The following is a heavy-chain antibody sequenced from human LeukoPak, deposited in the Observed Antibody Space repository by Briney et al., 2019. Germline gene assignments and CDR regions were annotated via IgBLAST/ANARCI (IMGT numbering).Heavy chain of an antibody. CDR3: AKSGYSSGWCRAFDI. D-gene: IGHD6-19*01. V-gene: IGHV3-23*01. J-gene: IGHJ3*02. CDR2: ISGSDGST. Sequence: GGSLRLSCATSGFIFNYYAMSWVRQAPGKGLEWVSGISGSDGSTYYADSVKGRFSISRDNSKKTLFLQMNSLRAEDTAVYYCAKSGYSSGWCRAFDIWGQGTLVTVSS. CDR1: GFIFNYYA.